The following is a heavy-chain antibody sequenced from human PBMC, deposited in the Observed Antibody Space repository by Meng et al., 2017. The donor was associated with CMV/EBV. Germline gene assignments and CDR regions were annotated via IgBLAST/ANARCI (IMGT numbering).Heavy chain of an antibody. D-gene: IGHD2-2*01. CDR2: ISGSGGST. CDR3: AKPMVVVPAAIESGFDY. J-gene: IGHJ4*02. V-gene: IGHV3-23*01. Sequence: GGSLRLSCAASGFTFSSYAMSWVRQAPGKGLEWVSAISGSGGSTYYADSVKGRFTISRDNSKNTLYLQMNSLRAEDTAVYYCAKPMVVVPAAIESGFDYWGQGTLVTVSS. CDR1: GFTFSSYA.